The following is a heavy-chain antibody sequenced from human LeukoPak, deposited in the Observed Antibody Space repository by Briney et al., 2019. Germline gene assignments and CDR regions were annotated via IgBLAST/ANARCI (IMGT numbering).Heavy chain of an antibody. D-gene: IGHD1-14*01. V-gene: IGHV4-39*01. Sequence: PSGTLSLTCTVSGGSISSSSYYWGWIRQPPGKGLEWIGSIYYSGSTYYNPSLKSRVTISVDTSKNQFSLKLSSVTAADTAVYYCARSRSDHDYFDYWGQGTLVTVSS. CDR2: IYYSGST. CDR3: ARSRSDHDYFDY. J-gene: IGHJ4*02. CDR1: GGSISSSSYY.